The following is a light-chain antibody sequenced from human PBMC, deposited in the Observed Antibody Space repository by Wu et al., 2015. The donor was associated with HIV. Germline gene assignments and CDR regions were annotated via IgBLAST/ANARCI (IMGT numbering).Light chain of an antibody. V-gene: IGKV3-11*01. CDR1: QSVSSY. CDR2: DAS. CDR3: QQRFNWLIT. Sequence: EIVLTQSPATLSLSPGERATLSCRASQSVSSYLAWYQQKPGQAPRLLIYDASNRATGIPARFSGSGSGTDFTLTISSLEPEDFAVYYCQQRFNWLITFGQGARLEIK. J-gene: IGKJ5*01.